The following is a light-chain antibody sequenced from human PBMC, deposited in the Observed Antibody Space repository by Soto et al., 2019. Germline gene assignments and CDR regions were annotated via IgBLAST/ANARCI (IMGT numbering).Light chain of an antibody. CDR1: QSISSW. CDR2: KPC. J-gene: IGKJ1*01. V-gene: IGKV1-5*03. CDR3: QQYSYFAT. Sequence: DIQMTQPPSTLSASVGDRVTITCRASQSISSWLTWYQQKAGQAPKLLIYKPCIAESGVPSRFSGSGSGTELTLTVSSLQPDDSATYYCQQYSYFATFGQGTRVEV.